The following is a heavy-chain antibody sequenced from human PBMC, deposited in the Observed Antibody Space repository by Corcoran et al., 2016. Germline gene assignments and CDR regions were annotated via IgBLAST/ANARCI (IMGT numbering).Heavy chain of an antibody. D-gene: IGHD3-10*01. Sequence: EVQLVESGGGLIQPGGSLRLSCAASGFTVSSNYMRWVRQAPGKGLEWVSVIYSGGSTYYADSVKGRFTISRDNSKNTLYLQMNSLRAEDTAVYYCAREGRGVRELYGMDVWGQGTTVTVSS. CDR1: GFTVSSNY. J-gene: IGHJ6*02. CDR3: AREGRGVRELYGMDV. V-gene: IGHV3-53*01. CDR2: IYSGGST.